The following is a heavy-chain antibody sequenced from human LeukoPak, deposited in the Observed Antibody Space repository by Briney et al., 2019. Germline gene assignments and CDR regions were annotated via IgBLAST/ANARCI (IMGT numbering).Heavy chain of an antibody. CDR3: ASNCGGDCYDADY. CDR2: IYYSGST. J-gene: IGHJ4*02. D-gene: IGHD2-21*02. V-gene: IGHV4-39*01. Sequence: SETLSLTCTVSGGXISSSSYYWGWIRQPPGKGLEWVGSIYYSGSTYYNPSLKSRVTISVDTSKNQFSLKLSSVTDADTAVYCCASNCGGDCYDADYWGQGTLVTVSS. CDR1: GGXISSSSYY.